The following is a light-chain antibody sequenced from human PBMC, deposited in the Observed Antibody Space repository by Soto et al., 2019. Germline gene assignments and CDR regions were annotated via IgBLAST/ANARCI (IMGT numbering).Light chain of an antibody. CDR3: QQYGSSPIT. CDR1: QSVSSY. J-gene: IGKJ5*01. CDR2: DAS. Sequence: EIVLTQSPATLSLSPWERATLSCRASQSVSSYLAWYQQKPGLAPRLLIYDASSRATGIPDRFSGSGSGTDFTLTISRLEPEDFAVYYCQQYGSSPITFGQGTRLEIK. V-gene: IGKV3D-20*01.